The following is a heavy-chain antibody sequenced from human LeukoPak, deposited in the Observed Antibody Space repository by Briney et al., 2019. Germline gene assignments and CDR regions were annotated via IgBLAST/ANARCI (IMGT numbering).Heavy chain of an antibody. D-gene: IGHD4-17*01. CDR2: MNPNSGNT. CDR1: GYTFTSYD. CDR3: ARGGATVTTYSFDY. J-gene: IGHJ4*02. Sequence: GASVKVSCEASGYTFTSYDINWVRQATGQGLERMGWMNPNSGNTGYAQKFQGRVTMTRNTSIGTAYMELSSLRSEDTAVYYCARGGATVTTYSFDYWGQGTLVTVSS. V-gene: IGHV1-8*01.